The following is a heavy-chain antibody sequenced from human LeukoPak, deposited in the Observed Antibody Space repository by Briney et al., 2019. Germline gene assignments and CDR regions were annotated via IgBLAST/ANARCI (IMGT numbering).Heavy chain of an antibody. CDR1: GFTFSSYG. V-gene: IGHV3-33*01. Sequence: GGSLRLSCAASGFTFSSYGMHWVRQAPGKGLEWVAVIWYDGSNKYYVDSVKGRFTISRDNPKNTLYLQMNSLRAEDTAVYYCARARSNSGWPYYFDYWGQGTLVTVSS. CDR3: ARARSNSGWPYYFDY. CDR2: IWYDGSNK. J-gene: IGHJ4*02. D-gene: IGHD6-19*01.